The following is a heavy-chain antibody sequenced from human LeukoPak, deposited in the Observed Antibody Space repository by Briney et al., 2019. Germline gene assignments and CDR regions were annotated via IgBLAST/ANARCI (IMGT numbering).Heavy chain of an antibody. D-gene: IGHD4-23*01. CDR2: ISYSGST. CDR3: ARVYGGNSGGYYYYYMDV. Sequence: SETLSLTCTVSGGSISSGDYYWNWIRQPPGKGLEWIGYISYSGSTYFNPSLRSRVTISVDTSENQFSLKLSSVTAADTAVYYCARVYGGNSGGYYYYYMDVWGKGTTVTVSS. CDR1: GGSISSGDYY. V-gene: IGHV4-30-4*08. J-gene: IGHJ6*03.